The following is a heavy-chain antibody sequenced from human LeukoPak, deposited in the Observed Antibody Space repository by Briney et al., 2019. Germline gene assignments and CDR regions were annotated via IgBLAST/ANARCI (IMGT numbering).Heavy chain of an antibody. D-gene: IGHD6-13*01. CDR1: GGSFSGYY. V-gene: IGHV4-34*01. CDR3: ARATRDLGYNSSWYVASFWFDP. J-gene: IGHJ5*02. Sequence: PSETLSLTCAVYGGSFSGYYWSWIRQPPGKGLEWIGEINHSGSTNYNPSLKSRVTISVDTSKNQFSLKLSSVTAADTAVFYCARATRDLGYNSSWYVASFWFDPWAREPWSPSPQ. CDR2: INHSGST.